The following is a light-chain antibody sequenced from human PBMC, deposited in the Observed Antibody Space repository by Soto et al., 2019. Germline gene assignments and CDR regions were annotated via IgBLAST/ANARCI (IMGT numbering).Light chain of an antibody. Sequence: QSALTQPASVSGSPGQSITISCTGTSSDVGGYNYVSWYQQHPGKAPKLMIYDVSNRPSGVSNRFSGSKSGNTASLTISVRQAEDEADYYCSSYTSSSTLDVFGAGTKVTFL. CDR3: SSYTSSSTLDV. V-gene: IGLV2-14*01. CDR2: DVS. J-gene: IGLJ1*01. CDR1: SSDVGGYNY.